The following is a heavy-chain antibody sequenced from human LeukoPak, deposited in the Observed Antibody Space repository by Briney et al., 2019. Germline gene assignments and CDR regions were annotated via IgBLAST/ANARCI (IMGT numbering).Heavy chain of an antibody. D-gene: IGHD3-22*01. J-gene: IGHJ3*02. V-gene: IGHV3-74*01. Sequence: GGSLRLSCAASGFTFSSYGMHWVRQAPGKGLVWVPRIKSDGSSTTYANSVKGRFTISRDNAKNTLYLQMNSLRAEDTAVYYCVRVGYYDSSGSPRAYDMWGQGTMLTVSS. CDR3: VRVGYYDSSGSPRAYDM. CDR1: GFTFSSYG. CDR2: IKSDGSST.